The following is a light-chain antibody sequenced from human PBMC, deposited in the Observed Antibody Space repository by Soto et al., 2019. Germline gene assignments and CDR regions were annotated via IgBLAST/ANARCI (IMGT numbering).Light chain of an antibody. CDR3: MQALQTPGVT. CDR2: LGS. J-gene: IGKJ3*01. V-gene: IGKV2-28*01. CDR1: QSLLHSNGYNY. Sequence: DIVMTQSPLSLPVTPGEPASVSCRSSQSLLHSNGYNYLDWYLQKPGQSPQLLIYLGSNRASGGPDRFSGSGSGTDFTLKISRVEAEDVGVYYCMQALQTPGVTFGRGTKVDIK.